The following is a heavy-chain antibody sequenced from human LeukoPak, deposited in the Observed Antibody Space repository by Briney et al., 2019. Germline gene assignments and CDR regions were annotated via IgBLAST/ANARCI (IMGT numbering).Heavy chain of an antibody. Sequence: PSETLSLTCAVSGYSISSGYYWGWIRQPPGKGLEWIGYIYYSESTNYNPSLKSRVTISVDTSKNQFSLKLSSVTAADTAVYYCARHWVGYDSYSFDIWGQGTMVTVSS. CDR1: GYSISSGYY. V-gene: IGHV4-38-2*01. D-gene: IGHD5-12*01. CDR3: ARHWVGYDSYSFDI. J-gene: IGHJ3*02. CDR2: IYYSEST.